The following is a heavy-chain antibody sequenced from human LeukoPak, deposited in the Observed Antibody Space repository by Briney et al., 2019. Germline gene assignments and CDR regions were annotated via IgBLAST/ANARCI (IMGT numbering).Heavy chain of an antibody. D-gene: IGHD1-26*01. CDR1: GFTFANYF. V-gene: IGHV1-2*02. CDR2: INLNTGDP. CDR3: ARDPAEPLLGIDY. Sequence: ASVKVSCKTSGFTFANYFIHWVRQAPGQGLECMGWINLNTGDPTYAQNFRGRVSMTRDTAISTAYMELTCLSSDDTAVYYCARDPAEPLLGIDYWGQGTLVTVSS. J-gene: IGHJ4*02.